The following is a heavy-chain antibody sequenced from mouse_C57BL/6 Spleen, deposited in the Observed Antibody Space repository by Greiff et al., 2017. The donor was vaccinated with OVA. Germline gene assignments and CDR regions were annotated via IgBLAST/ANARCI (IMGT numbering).Heavy chain of an antibody. J-gene: IGHJ1*03. CDR3: ASGGGNFDV. Sequence: QVQLQQSGAELVRPGTSVKLSCKASGYTFTSYWMHWVKQRPGQGLEWIGVIDPSDSYTNYNQKFKGKATLTVDTSSSTAYMQLSSLTSEDSAVYYCASGGGNFDVWGTGTTVTVSS. CDR2: IDPSDSYT. V-gene: IGHV1-59*01. CDR1: GYTFTSYW.